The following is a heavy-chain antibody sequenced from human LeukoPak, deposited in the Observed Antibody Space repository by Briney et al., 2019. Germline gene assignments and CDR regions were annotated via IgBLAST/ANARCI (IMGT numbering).Heavy chain of an antibody. D-gene: IGHD3-9*01. Sequence: PGGSLRLSCAASGFTFSSCAMHWVRQAPGKGLEWVAVISYDGSNKYYADSVKGRFTISRDNSKNTLYLQMNSLRAEDTAVYYCARGQKKLRYFDWLSVYWGQGTLVTVSS. V-gene: IGHV3-30-3*01. J-gene: IGHJ4*02. CDR3: ARGQKKLRYFDWLSVY. CDR2: ISYDGSNK. CDR1: GFTFSSCA.